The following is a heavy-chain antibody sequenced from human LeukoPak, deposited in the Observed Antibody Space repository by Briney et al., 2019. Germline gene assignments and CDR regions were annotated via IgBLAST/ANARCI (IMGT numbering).Heavy chain of an antibody. V-gene: IGHV3-33*06. Sequence: GTSLRLSCEASGFTFSHFGMHWVRQAPGKGLEWVAVIWSDATNQYYADSVKGRFTISRDNSKNTVYLLMNSLRAEDTAVYYCAKDHTLRAGDRDAFDIWGQGTMVTVSS. J-gene: IGHJ3*02. CDR3: AKDHTLRAGDRDAFDI. CDR2: IWSDATNQ. D-gene: IGHD2-21*01. CDR1: GFTFSHFG.